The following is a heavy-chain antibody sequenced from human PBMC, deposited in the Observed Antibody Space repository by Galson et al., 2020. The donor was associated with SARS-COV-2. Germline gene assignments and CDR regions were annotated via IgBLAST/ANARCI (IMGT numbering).Heavy chain of an antibody. CDR2: ISYDGSNK. J-gene: IGHJ6*02. Sequence: TGGSLRLSCAASGFTFSSYAMHWVRQAPGKGLEWVAVISYDGSNKYYADSVKGRFTISRDNSKNTLYLQMNSLRAEDTAVYYCARDYIVLVPAANGEPAPYYYYGMDVWGQGTTVTVSS. CDR1: GFTFSSYA. V-gene: IGHV3-30-3*01. D-gene: IGHD2-2*01. CDR3: ARDYIVLVPAANGEPAPYYYYGMDV.